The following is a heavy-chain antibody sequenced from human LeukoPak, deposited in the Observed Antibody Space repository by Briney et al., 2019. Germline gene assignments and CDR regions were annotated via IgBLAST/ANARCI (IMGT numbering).Heavy chain of an antibody. CDR1: GFTFTNYN. J-gene: IGHJ3*01. V-gene: IGHV3-21*01. CDR3: TRDQRVIPDAFDV. CDR2: ISSSSGYI. Sequence: GGSLRLSCAASGFTFTNYNVGWVRQAPGKGLEWVSSISSSSGYIYYADSVRGRFTISRDNAETSVFLHLNSLRAEDTAVYYCTRDQRVIPDAFDVWGRGTMVTVSS. D-gene: IGHD4-4*01.